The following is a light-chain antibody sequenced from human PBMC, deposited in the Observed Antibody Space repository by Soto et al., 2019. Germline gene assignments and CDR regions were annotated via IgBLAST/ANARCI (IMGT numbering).Light chain of an antibody. J-gene: IGLJ1*01. CDR3: SSYTSRNTYV. Sequence: QSALTQPASVSGSPGQSITISCTGTSSDVGGYKSVSWYQQHPGKAPKVMIYDVSNRPSGVSNRFSGSKSGNTASLTISGLQVEDEADYYCSSYTSRNTYVFGTGTKVTVL. V-gene: IGLV2-14*01. CDR1: SSDVGGYKS. CDR2: DVS.